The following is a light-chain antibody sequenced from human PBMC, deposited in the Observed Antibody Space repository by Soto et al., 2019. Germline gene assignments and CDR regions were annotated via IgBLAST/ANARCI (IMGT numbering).Light chain of an antibody. CDR1: SSNVGGNT. V-gene: IGLV1-44*01. CDR2: SNS. CDR3: SSWDDTLNGSV. Sequence: QSVLTQTPSVSGTPGQSGTISCSGSSSNVGGNTVTWYQQLPGTAPKRLIYSNSLRPSGIPDRISRSESGTSASLAISGLQSEDEADYHCSSWDDTLNGSVFGPGAKVHVL. J-gene: IGLJ1*01.